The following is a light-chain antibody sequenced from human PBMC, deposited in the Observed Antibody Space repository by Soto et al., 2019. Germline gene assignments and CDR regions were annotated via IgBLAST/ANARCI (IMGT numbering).Light chain of an antibody. J-gene: IGLJ1*01. CDR1: NSDVGAYNY. V-gene: IGLV2-14*03. Sequence: QSALTQPASVSGSPGQSITISCTGTNSDVGAYNYVSWYQQHPGTAPKLLICDVSVRPSGVSNRFSGSKSGNTASLTISGLQAEDEADYYCCSYTSSNTRYVFGTGTKLTVL. CDR2: DVS. CDR3: CSYTSSNTRYV.